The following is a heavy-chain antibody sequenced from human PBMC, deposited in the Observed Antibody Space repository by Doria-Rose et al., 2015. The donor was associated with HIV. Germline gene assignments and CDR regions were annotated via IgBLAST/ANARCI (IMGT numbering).Heavy chain of an antibody. CDR3: ARIKSSRWYHKYYFDF. J-gene: IGHJ4*02. Sequence: QVTLKESGPVLVKPTETLTLTCTVSGVSLSSPGMGVSWIRQPPGKALEWLANTYTDDESSYKTSLKSRLTIARATSKSQVVLTMTDMDPVDTATYYCARIKSSRWYHKYYFDFWGQGTLVIVSA. V-gene: IGHV2-26*01. D-gene: IGHD6-13*01. CDR1: GVSLSSPGMG. CDR2: TYTDDES.